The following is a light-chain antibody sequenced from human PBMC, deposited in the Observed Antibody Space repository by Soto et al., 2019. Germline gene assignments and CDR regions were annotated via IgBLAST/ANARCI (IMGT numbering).Light chain of an antibody. CDR1: QSISNY. CDR2: AAS. V-gene: IGKV1-39*01. J-gene: IGKJ2*01. CDR3: QQSYRTPRT. Sequence: DIQMTQSPSSLSASVGDRVTIICRASQSISNYLNWYQQKPGKAPKLLIYAASTLQSGIPLRFSGSGSGTDFTLTISSLQPDDFATYYCQQSYRTPRTFGQGTTLEIK.